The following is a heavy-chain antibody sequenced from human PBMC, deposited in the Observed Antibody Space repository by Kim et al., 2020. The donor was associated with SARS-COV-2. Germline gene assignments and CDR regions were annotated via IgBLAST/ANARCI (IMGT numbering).Heavy chain of an antibody. CDR3: ATRQGGTNYWYFDL. J-gene: IGHJ2*01. V-gene: IGHV1-2*06. CDR1: GYTFTGYY. D-gene: IGHD6-6*01. Sequence: ASVKVSCKASGYTFTGYYMHWVRQAPGQGLEWMGRINPNSGGTNYAQKFQGRVTMTRDTSISTAYMELSRLRSDDTAVYYCATRQGGTNYWYFDLWGRGTLVTVSS. CDR2: INPNSGGT.